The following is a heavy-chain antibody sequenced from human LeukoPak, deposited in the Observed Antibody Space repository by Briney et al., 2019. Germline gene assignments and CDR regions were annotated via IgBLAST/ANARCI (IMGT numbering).Heavy chain of an antibody. CDR3: ARDLPSAYCSSTTCYFNWFDP. CDR1: GGSFSGYY. J-gene: IGHJ5*02. V-gene: IGHV4-34*01. CDR2: INHSGIT. Sequence: SETLSLTCAVYGGSFSGYYWSWIRQPPGKGLEWIGDINHSGITNYNPSLKSRVTMSVDTSKNQFSLSLTSVTAADTAVYYCARDLPSAYCSSTTCYFNWFDPWGQGTLVTVSS. D-gene: IGHD2-2*01.